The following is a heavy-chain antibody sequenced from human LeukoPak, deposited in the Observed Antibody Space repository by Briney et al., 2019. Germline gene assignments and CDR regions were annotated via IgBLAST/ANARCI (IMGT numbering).Heavy chain of an antibody. CDR2: ISSSSSTI. Sequence: GGSLRLSCAASGFTFSSYGMHWVRQAPGKGLEWVSYISSSSSTIYYADSVKGRFTISRDNAKNSLYLQMNSLRAEDTAVYYCARDLRYYGSGSYHWGQGTLVTVSS. CDR1: GFTFSSYG. V-gene: IGHV3-48*01. D-gene: IGHD3-10*01. CDR3: ARDLRYYGSGSYH. J-gene: IGHJ4*02.